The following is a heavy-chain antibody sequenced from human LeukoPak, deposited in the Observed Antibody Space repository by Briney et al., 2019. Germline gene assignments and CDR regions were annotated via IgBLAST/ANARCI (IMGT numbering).Heavy chain of an antibody. Sequence: GRSLRLSCEASGFTFSSYGVHWVRQAPGKGLEWVAVIWYDGSNKYYTDSVKGRFTISRDNSKNTLYLQMNSLRAEDTAVYYCAREPPTYGSGTEYFDYWGQGTLVTVSS. D-gene: IGHD3-10*01. V-gene: IGHV3-33*01. J-gene: IGHJ4*02. CDR2: IWYDGSNK. CDR3: AREPPTYGSGTEYFDY. CDR1: GFTFSSYG.